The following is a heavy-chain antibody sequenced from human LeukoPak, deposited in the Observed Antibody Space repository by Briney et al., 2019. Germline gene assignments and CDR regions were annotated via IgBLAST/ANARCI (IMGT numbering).Heavy chain of an antibody. V-gene: IGHV4-39*07. D-gene: IGHD4-23*01. CDR2: INDRGTT. Sequence: SSETLSLTCTVSGGSISSSSYYWGWIRQPPGKGPEWIGEINDRGTTNHNPSLKSRVTILVDTSKNQFSLRLSSVTAADTAVYYCARGFRGNSRGSFDIWGQGTMVTVSS. CDR3: ARGFRGNSRGSFDI. CDR1: GGSISSSSYY. J-gene: IGHJ3*02.